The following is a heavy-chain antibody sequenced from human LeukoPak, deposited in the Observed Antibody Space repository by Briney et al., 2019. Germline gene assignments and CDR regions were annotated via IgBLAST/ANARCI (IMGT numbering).Heavy chain of an antibody. Sequence: GGSLRLSCAASGFTFSGFWMHWVRQAPGKGLVWVSRINRDGSNTDYVASVKGRFTISRDNAKNPLYLQMNSLRAEDTAVYCCARAEAGTVYWGQGTLVTVSS. CDR1: GFTFSGFW. CDR2: INRDGSNT. CDR3: ARAEAGTVY. J-gene: IGHJ4*02. V-gene: IGHV3-74*01. D-gene: IGHD6-19*01.